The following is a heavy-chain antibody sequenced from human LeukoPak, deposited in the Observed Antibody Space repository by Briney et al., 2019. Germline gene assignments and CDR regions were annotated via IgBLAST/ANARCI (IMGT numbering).Heavy chain of an antibody. CDR1: GGSISSSSYY. CDR3: ARVSLVRGAPDYYFDY. V-gene: IGHV4-39*07. J-gene: IGHJ4*02. D-gene: IGHD3-10*01. Sequence: SETLSLTCTVSGGSISSSSYYWAWIRRPPGKGLEWIGSIYTSGSTNYNPSLKSRVTMSVDTSKNQFSLKLSSVTAADTAVYYCARVSLVRGAPDYYFDYWGQGTLVTVSS. CDR2: IYTSGST.